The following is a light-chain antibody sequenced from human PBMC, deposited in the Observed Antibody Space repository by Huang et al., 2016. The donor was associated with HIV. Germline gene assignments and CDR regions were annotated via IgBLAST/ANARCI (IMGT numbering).Light chain of an antibody. CDR1: QDIARF. Sequence: DIQMTQSPSSLSASIGDKVTITCQATQDIARFLNWYQQKPGQAPKLLIYDASTLQTGVPSRFSGSGSGTDFSFTISSLQPEDIATYYCQQYDGLPPWTFDQGTKVEIQ. CDR3: QQYDGLPPWT. V-gene: IGKV1-33*01. CDR2: DAS. J-gene: IGKJ1*01.